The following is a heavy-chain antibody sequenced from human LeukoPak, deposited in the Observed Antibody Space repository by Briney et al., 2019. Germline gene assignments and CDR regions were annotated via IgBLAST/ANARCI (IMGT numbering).Heavy chain of an antibody. CDR3: ARPLFGSSPLDY. CDR2: IYSGGST. J-gene: IGHJ4*02. V-gene: IGHV3-53*01. CDR1: GFTVSSNY. D-gene: IGHD6-6*01. Sequence: SGGSLRLSCAASGFTVSSNYMSWVRQVPGKGLEWVSVIYSGGSTYYADSVKGRFTISRDNSKNTLYLQMNSLRAEDTAVYYCARPLFGSSPLDYWGQGTLVTVSS.